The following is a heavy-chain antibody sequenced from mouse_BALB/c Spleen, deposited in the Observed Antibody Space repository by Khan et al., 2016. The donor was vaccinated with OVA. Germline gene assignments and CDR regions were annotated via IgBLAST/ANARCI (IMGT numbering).Heavy chain of an antibody. V-gene: IGHV2-2*02. CDR1: GFSLTSYG. CDR2: IWSVGST. Sequence: VQLQESGPGLVQPSQSLSITCTVSGFSLTSYGVHWVRQSPGKGLEWLGVIWSVGSTDYNAAFISSLNISKDNSTSHAFFKMNSLQANDTAIYYCARNYDYDEGLAYWGQGTLVTGSA. J-gene: IGHJ3*01. D-gene: IGHD2-4*01. CDR3: ARNYDYDEGLAY.